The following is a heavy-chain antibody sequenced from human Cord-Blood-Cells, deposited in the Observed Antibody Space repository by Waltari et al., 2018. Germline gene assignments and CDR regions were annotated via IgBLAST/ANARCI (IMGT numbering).Heavy chain of an antibody. J-gene: IGHJ3*02. D-gene: IGHD4-17*01. CDR2: FDPEDGET. CDR3: ATAGDYGGNSVFAFDI. Sequence: QVQLVQSGAEVKKPGASVKVSCKVSGYTLTELSMHWVRQAPAKGLEWMGGFDPEDGETIYAQKFQGRVTMTEDTSTDTAYMELSSLRSEDTAVYYCATAGDYGGNSVFAFDIWGQGTMVTVSS. V-gene: IGHV1-24*01. CDR1: GYTLTELS.